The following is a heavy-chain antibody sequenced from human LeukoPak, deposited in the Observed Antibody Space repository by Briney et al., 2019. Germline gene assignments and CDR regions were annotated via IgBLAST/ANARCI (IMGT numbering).Heavy chain of an antibody. D-gene: IGHD2-15*01. Sequence: SETLSLTCAVSGGSISSSNWWSWVRQPPGKGLEWIGQIYHSGSTYYSPSLKTRVTVSVDTSKNQFSLKVSSVTAADTAVYYCASAKVVAATHWIDSWGQGTLVIVSS. CDR3: ASAKVVAATHWIDS. J-gene: IGHJ5*01. V-gene: IGHV4-4*02. CDR2: IYHSGST. CDR1: GGSISSSNW.